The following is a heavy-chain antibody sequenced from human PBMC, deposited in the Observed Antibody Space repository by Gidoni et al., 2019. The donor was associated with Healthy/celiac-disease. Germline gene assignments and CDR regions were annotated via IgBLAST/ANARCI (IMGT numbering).Heavy chain of an antibody. CDR2: IWYDGSNK. CDR1: GFTFSSYG. D-gene: IGHD3-22*01. J-gene: IGHJ3*02. Sequence: QVQLVESGGGVVQPGRSLRLSCAASGFTFSSYGLHWVRQAPGKGLEWVAVIWYDGSNKYYADSVKGRFTISRDNSKNTLYLQMNSLRAEDTAVYYCARGPTYYYDSSGPIDAFDIWGQGTMVTVSS. V-gene: IGHV3-33*01. CDR3: ARGPTYYYDSSGPIDAFDI.